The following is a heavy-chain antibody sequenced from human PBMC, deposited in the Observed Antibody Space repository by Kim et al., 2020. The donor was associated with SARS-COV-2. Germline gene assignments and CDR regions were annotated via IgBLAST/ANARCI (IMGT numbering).Heavy chain of an antibody. CDR2: ISAYNGNT. CDR3: ARDLPTYNWNYGAYLRIDY. D-gene: IGHD1-7*01. CDR1: GYTFTSYG. J-gene: IGHJ4*02. V-gene: IGHV1-18*01. Sequence: ASVKVSCKASGYTFTSYGISWVRQAPGQGLEWMGWISAYNGNTNYAQKLQGRVTMTTDTSTSTAYMELRSLRSDDTAVYYCARDLPTYNWNYGAYLRIDYWGQGALVTVSS.